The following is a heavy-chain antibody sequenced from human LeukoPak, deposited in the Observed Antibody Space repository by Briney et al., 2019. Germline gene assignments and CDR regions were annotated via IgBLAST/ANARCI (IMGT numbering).Heavy chain of an antibody. Sequence: PGGSLRLSCAACGFTFSSYDMHWVRQATGKGLEWVSAIGTAGDAYYPGSVKGQFTISRENAKNSLYLQMNSLRAEDTAVYYCAREVYYGSGRRFDLWGQGTLVTVSS. CDR1: GFTFSSYD. CDR3: AREVYYGSGRRFDL. J-gene: IGHJ4*02. V-gene: IGHV3-13*03. CDR2: IGTAGDA. D-gene: IGHD3-10*01.